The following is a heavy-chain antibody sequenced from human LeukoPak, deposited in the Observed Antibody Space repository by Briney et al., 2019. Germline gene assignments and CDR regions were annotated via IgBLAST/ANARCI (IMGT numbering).Heavy chain of an antibody. V-gene: IGHV1-2*02. CDR2: TNPNSGGT. CDR3: ARAAAKNYFDY. CDR1: GYTYTGYY. J-gene: IGHJ4*02. Sequence: GASVNVSCKASGYTYTGYYMHWVRQAPGQGLEWMGWTNPNSGGTNYAQKFQGRVTMTRDTSISTAYMELSRLRSDNTAVYYCARAAAKNYFDYWGQGTLVTVSS. D-gene: IGHD2-2*01.